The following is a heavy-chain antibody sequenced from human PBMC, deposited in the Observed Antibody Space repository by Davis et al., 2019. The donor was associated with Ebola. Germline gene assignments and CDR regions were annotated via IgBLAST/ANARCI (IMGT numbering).Heavy chain of an antibody. D-gene: IGHD3-16*01. CDR1: GGTFSSYA. J-gene: IGHJ4*02. CDR3: ARAIWGSGADY. CDR2: ITAYNGNT. Sequence: AASVKVSCKASGGTFSSYAISWVRQAPGQGLEWMGWITAYNGNTNYAQKLQGRVTMTTDTSTSTAYMELRSLRSDDTAVYYCARAIWGSGADYWGQGTLVTVSS. V-gene: IGHV1-18*01.